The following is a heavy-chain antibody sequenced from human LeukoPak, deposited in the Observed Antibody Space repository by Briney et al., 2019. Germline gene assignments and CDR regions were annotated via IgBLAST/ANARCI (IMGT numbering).Heavy chain of an antibody. J-gene: IGHJ6*03. D-gene: IGHD3-10*01. CDR3: ARHGGGLLWFGELTAFYYYYYMDV. CDR1: GGSFSGYY. V-gene: IGHV4-34*01. Sequence: SETLSLTCAVYGGSFSGYYWSWIRQPPGKGLEWIGEINHSGSTNYNPSLKSRVTISVDTSKNQFSLKLSSVTAADTAVYYCARHGGGLLWFGELTAFYYYYYMDVWGKGTTVTISS. CDR2: INHSGST.